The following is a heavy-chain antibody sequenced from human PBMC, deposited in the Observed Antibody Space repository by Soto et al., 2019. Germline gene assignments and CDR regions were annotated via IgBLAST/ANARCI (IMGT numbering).Heavy chain of an antibody. V-gene: IGHV3-33*01. CDR1: GFIFSNYG. Sequence: PGGSLRLSCAASGFIFSNYGMHWVRQAPGKGLEWVAVIWYDGSHESYADSVKGRFTISRDNSKNTLFLQMNSLRAEDTAVYYCARESEDLTSNFDYWGQGTLVTVSS. CDR2: IWYDGSHE. CDR3: ARESEDLTSNFDY. J-gene: IGHJ4*02.